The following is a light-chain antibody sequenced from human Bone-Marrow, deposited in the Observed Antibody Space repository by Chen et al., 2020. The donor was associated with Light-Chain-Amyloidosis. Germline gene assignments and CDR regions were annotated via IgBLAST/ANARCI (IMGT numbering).Light chain of an antibody. Sequence: DIQMTQSPSSLSAAVGDRVTLTCRASQNIYTYLNCNHHKTGRAPKLLINAASSLQSGVPSRFSGSGSGTEFPLPSNSLQPEDFAIYYCQQSYSIPRTFGQGTEMEIE. CDR3: QQSYSIPRT. CDR1: QNIYTY. CDR2: AAS. J-gene: IGKJ1*01. V-gene: IGKV1-39*01.